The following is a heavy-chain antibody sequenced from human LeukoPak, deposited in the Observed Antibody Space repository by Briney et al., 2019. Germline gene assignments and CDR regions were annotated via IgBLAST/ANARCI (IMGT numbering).Heavy chain of an antibody. CDR3: ARDSRYCSSTSCYLDYGMDV. CDR1: GGSFSGYY. CDR2: INHSGST. J-gene: IGHJ6*02. Sequence: PSETLSLTCAVYGGSFSGYYWSWIRQPPGKGLEWIGEINHSGSTNYNPSLKSRVTISVDTSKNQFSLKLSSVTAADTAVYYCARDSRYCSSTSCYLDYGMDVWGQGTTVTVSS. V-gene: IGHV4-34*01. D-gene: IGHD2-2*01.